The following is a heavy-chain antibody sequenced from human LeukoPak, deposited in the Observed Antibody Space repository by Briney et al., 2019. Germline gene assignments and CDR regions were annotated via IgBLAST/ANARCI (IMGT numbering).Heavy chain of an antibody. CDR2: INHSGST. CDR3: ASTTEAAGNCGGDCYPYFDY. CDR1: GGSFSGYY. J-gene: IGHJ4*02. V-gene: IGHV4-34*01. D-gene: IGHD2-21*02. Sequence: SETLSLTCADYGGSFSGYYWSWIRQPPGKGLEWIGEINHSGSTNYNPSLKSRVTISVDTSKNQFSLKLSSVTAADTAVYYCASTTEAAGNCGGDCYPYFDYWGQGTLVTVSS.